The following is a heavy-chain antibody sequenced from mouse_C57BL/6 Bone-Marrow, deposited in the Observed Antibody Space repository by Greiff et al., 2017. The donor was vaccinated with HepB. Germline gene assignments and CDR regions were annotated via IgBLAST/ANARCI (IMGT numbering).Heavy chain of an antibody. CDR1: GYTFTSYW. D-gene: IGHD2-12*01. Sequence: VQLQQPGAELVKPGASVKLSCKASGYTFTSYWMQWVKQRPGQGLEWIGEIDPSDSYTNYNQKFKGKATLTVDTSSSTAYMQLSSLTSEDSAVYYCARETLYPYYAMDYWGQGTSVTVSA. CDR2: IDPSDSYT. J-gene: IGHJ4*01. CDR3: ARETLYPYYAMDY. V-gene: IGHV1-50*01.